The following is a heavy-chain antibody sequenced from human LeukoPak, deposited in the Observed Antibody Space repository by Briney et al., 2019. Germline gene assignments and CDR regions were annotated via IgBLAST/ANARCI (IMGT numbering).Heavy chain of an antibody. CDR3: ARDSGLQGVAPVDY. J-gene: IGHJ4*02. Sequence: GGSLRLSCAASGFTPSDYYMSWIRQAQGKGREWDSYISSSSSYTNYADSVKGRFTLSRDNAKNSLYLQMNSLRAEDTAVYYCARDSGLQGVAPVDYWGQGTLVTVSS. D-gene: IGHD3-10*01. CDR2: ISSSSSYT. V-gene: IGHV3-11*06. CDR1: GFTPSDYY.